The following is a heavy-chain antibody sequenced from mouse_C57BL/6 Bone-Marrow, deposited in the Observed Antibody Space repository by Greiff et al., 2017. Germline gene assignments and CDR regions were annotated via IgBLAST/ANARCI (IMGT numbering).Heavy chain of an antibody. CDR1: EYEFPSHD. CDR2: INSDGGST. V-gene: IGHV5-2*01. CDR3: ARHVYYGSSYGYWYFDV. Sequence: EVQVVESGGGLVQPGESLKLSCESNEYEFPSHDMSWVRKTPEKRLELVAAINSDGGSTYYPDTMERRFIISRDNTKKTLYLQMSSLRSEDTALYYCARHVYYGSSYGYWYFDVWGTGTTVTVSS. D-gene: IGHD1-1*01. J-gene: IGHJ1*03.